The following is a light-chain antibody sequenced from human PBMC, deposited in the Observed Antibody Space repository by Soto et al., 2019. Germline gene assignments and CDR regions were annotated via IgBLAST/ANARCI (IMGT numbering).Light chain of an antibody. Sequence: EIVLTQSPGTLSLSPGERATLSCRASQRVSDNYLGWYQQRPGQAPRLVIYGASSRATDIPDRFSGSESGTDFTLTISRLEPEDFAVYYCQQYGSSPRVTFGGGTKVEIK. CDR3: QQYGSSPRVT. V-gene: IGKV3-20*01. J-gene: IGKJ4*01. CDR2: GAS. CDR1: QRVSDNY.